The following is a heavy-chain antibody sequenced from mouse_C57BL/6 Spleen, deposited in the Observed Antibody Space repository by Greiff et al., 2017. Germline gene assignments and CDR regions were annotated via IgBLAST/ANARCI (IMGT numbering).Heavy chain of an antibody. Sequence: EVQRVESGPGLVKPSQSLSLTCSVTGYSITSGYYWNWLRQFPGNKLEWMGYISYDGSNNYNPSLKNRISITRDTYKNQFFLKLNSVTTEDTATYYCAREGELGRPFDYWGQGTTLTVSS. CDR1: GYSITSGYY. D-gene: IGHD4-1*01. J-gene: IGHJ2*01. CDR2: ISYDGSN. V-gene: IGHV3-6*01. CDR3: AREGELGRPFDY.